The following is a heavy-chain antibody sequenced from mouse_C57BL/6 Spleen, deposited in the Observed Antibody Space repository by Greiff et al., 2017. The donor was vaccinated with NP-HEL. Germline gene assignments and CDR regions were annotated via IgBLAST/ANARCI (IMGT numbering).Heavy chain of an antibody. J-gene: IGHJ2*01. D-gene: IGHD2-2*01. CDR1: GFSLSTFGMG. CDR2: IWWDDDK. V-gene: IGHV8-8*01. CDR3: ARTGPIYYGYDGTNLDY. Sequence: QVTLKESGPGILQPSQTLSLTCSFSGFSLSTFGMGVGWIRQPSGKGLEWLAHIWWDDDKYYNPALKSRLTISKDTSKNQVFLKIANVDTADTATYYCARTGPIYYGYDGTNLDYGGKGTTLTVSS.